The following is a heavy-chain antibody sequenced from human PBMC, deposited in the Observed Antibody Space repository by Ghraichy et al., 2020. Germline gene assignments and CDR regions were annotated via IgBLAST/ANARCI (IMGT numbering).Heavy chain of an antibody. CDR3: ARGRGTDY. Sequence: GGSLRLSCAASGFTFSSNWLNWVRQAPGKGLEWVATINQDGGEKYYLDSVKGRFTISRDNGKNSLYLQMNSLRAEDTAVYYCARGRGTDYWGQGTLVTVSS. CDR2: INQDGGEK. J-gene: IGHJ4*02. D-gene: IGHD3-16*01. CDR1: GFTFSSNW. V-gene: IGHV3-7*01.